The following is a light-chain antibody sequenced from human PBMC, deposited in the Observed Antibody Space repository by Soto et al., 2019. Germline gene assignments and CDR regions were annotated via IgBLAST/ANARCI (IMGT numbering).Light chain of an antibody. CDR3: SSYTSSIS. V-gene: IGLV2-14*01. CDR1: SSDVGGYNY. Sequence: QSALTQPASVAGSPGQSITISCTGTSSDVGGYNYVSWYQQHAGKAPKLMIYDVNTRPSGVSNRFSGSKSGNTASLTISGLQAEDEADYYCSSYTSSISFGAGTKLTVL. J-gene: IGLJ2*01. CDR2: DVN.